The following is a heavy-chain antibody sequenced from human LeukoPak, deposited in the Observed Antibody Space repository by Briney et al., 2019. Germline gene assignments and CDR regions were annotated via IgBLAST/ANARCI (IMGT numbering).Heavy chain of an antibody. CDR3: AKDGIAVAGGHFDY. V-gene: IGHV3-9*01. CDR1: GFTFDDYA. D-gene: IGHD6-19*01. CDR2: ISWNSGSI. J-gene: IGHJ4*02. Sequence: GGSLRLSCAASGFTFDDYAMHWVRQAPGKGLEWVSGISWNSGSIGYADSVKSRFTISRDNAKNSLYLQMNSLRAEDTALYYCAKDGIAVAGGHFDYWGQGTLVTVSS.